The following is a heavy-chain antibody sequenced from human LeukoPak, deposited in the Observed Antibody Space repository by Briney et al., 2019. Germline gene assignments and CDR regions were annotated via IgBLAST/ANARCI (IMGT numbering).Heavy chain of an antibody. D-gene: IGHD3-3*01. CDR1: GGFISNNNYY. CDR3: ATVNITIFGVVTVSGFFDY. J-gene: IGHJ4*02. V-gene: IGHV4-39*07. Sequence: SETLSLTCTVSGGFISNNNYYWGWIRQPPGKGLEWIGSIYYSGSTYYNPSLKSRVTISVDTSKNQFSLKLSSVTAADTAVYYCATVNITIFGVVTVSGFFDYWGQGTLVTVSS. CDR2: IYYSGST.